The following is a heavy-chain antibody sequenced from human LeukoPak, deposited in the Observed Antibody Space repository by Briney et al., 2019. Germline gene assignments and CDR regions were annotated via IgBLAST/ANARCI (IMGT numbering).Heavy chain of an antibody. CDR1: GFTINNYA. Sequence: GGSLRLSCAASGFTINNYAMTWVRQAPGKGLEWVSAISGSGGRTYYADSVKGRFTISRDNPKNTLYLQMNSLRAEDTAVYYCAKGDVAVAGHTDYWGQGTLVTVSS. CDR2: ISGSGGRT. CDR3: AKGDVAVAGHTDY. V-gene: IGHV3-23*01. D-gene: IGHD6-19*01. J-gene: IGHJ4*02.